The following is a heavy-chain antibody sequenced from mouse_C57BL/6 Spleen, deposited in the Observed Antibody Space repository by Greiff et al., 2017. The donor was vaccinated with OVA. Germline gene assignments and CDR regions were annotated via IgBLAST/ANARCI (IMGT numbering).Heavy chain of an antibody. CDR2: ISDGGSYT. J-gene: IGHJ3*01. D-gene: IGHD2-5*01. Sequence: EVNLVESGGGLVKPGGSLQLSCAASGFTFSSYAMSWVRQTPEKRLEWVATISDGGSYTYYPDNVKGRFTISRDNAKNNLYLQMSHLKSEDTAMYYCAREDSNYLFAYWGQGTLVTVSA. CDR3: AREDSNYLFAY. V-gene: IGHV5-4*01. CDR1: GFTFSSYA.